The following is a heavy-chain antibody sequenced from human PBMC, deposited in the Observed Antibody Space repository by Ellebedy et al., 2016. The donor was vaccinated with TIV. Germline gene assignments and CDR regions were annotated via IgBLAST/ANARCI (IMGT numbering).Heavy chain of an antibody. Sequence: ASVKVSCKASGHTFRGYYIHWVRQAPGQGLEWMGWINPNSGGTNYAQKVQGRVTITTETSISTAYMDVRRLRSDDTAMYYCARDEVVGANRGYQFYGMDVWGQGTTVTVSS. D-gene: IGHD1-26*01. J-gene: IGHJ6*02. CDR1: GHTFRGYY. V-gene: IGHV1-2*02. CDR3: ARDEVVGANRGYQFYGMDV. CDR2: INPNSGGT.